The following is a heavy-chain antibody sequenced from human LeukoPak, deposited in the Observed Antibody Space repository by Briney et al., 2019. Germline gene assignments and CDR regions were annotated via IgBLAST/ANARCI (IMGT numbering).Heavy chain of an antibody. CDR2: IYYSGST. D-gene: IGHD3-22*01. CDR3: ARDFKGYYYDSSGYYVGGGGVYFDY. CDR1: GGFISSSSYY. V-gene: IGHV4-39*07. J-gene: IGHJ4*02. Sequence: SETLSLTCTVSGGFISSSSYYWGWIRQPPGKGLEWIGTIYYSGSTYYNPSLKSRVTISVDTSKNQFSLKLSSVTAADTAVYYCARDFKGYYYDSSGYYVGGGGVYFDYWGQGTLVTVSS.